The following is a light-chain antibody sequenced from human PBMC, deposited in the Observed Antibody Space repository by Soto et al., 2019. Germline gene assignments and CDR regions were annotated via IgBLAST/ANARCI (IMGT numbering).Light chain of an antibody. CDR1: QSVSNNY. Sequence: EIVLTQSPGTLSLSPGERATLSCRAIQSVSNNYLAWYQQKSCQAPRLLIDGAFSRANGIQVRFSGSASGTHFTLISSRLEHDDVAVYYCQQYGSLPKTFGQGTKVEI. J-gene: IGKJ1*01. CDR2: GAF. V-gene: IGKV3-20*01. CDR3: QQYGSLPKT.